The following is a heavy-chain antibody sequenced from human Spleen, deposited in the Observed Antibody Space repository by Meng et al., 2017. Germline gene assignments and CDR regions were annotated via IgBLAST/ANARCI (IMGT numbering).Heavy chain of an antibody. CDR3: ERGPTTMAHDFDY. CDR1: GGSLSDYY. J-gene: IGHJ4*02. Sequence: EQVQQLVGGRLGSLEPLCLICVVSGGSLSDYYWNWIRRAPGKGVEWIGEINHSGSTNYNPSLESRATISVNTSQNNLSLKLSSVTAADSAVYYCERGPTTMAHDFDYWGQGTLVTVSS. D-gene: IGHD4-11*01. CDR2: INHSGST. V-gene: IGHV4-34*01.